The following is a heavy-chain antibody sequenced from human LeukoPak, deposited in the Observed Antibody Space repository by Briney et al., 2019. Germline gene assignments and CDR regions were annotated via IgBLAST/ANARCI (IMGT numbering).Heavy chain of an antibody. CDR3: ARAMKSGICSSTSCYFRANRWFDP. V-gene: IGHV1-69*13. CDR1: GGTFSSYA. J-gene: IGHJ5*02. CDR2: TIPIFGTA. Sequence: GASVKVSCKASGGTFSSYAISWVRQAPGQGLEWMGGTIPIFGTANYAQKFQGRVTITADESTSTAYMELSSLRSEDTAVYYCARAMKSGICSSTSCYFRANRWFDPWGQGTLVTVSS. D-gene: IGHD2-2*01.